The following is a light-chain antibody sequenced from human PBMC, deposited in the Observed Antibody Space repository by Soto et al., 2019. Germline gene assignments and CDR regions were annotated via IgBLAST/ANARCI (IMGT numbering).Light chain of an antibody. Sequence: DIQMTQSPSTLSASVGDRVTITCRASQSISRWLAWYQQKPGKAPKLLIYDASRLESGVPSRFRGRGSGTNFTLAISSLQPDDFATYYCHQYDSDRTFGQGTKVDIK. J-gene: IGKJ1*01. V-gene: IGKV1-5*01. CDR2: DAS. CDR3: HQYDSDRT. CDR1: QSISRW.